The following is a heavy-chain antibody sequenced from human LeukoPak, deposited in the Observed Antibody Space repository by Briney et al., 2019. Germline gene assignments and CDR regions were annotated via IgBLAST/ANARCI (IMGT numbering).Heavy chain of an antibody. Sequence: SETLSLTCTVSGGSLSSSSYYWGWIRQPPGKGLERIGSIYYSGSTYYNPSLKSRVTISVDTSKNQFSLKLSSVTAADTAVYYCARLVVAATLVNWFDPWGQGTLVTVSS. V-gene: IGHV4-39*01. CDR2: IYYSGST. CDR3: ARLVVAATLVNWFDP. D-gene: IGHD2-15*01. J-gene: IGHJ5*02. CDR1: GGSLSSSSYY.